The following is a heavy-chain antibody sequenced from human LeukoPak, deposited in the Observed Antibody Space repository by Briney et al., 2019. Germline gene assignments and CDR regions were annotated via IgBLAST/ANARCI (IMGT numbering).Heavy chain of an antibody. D-gene: IGHD3-10*01. V-gene: IGHV3-53*01. CDR3: ARGAYDSGSYYNSY. CDR1: GFTVTTKY. J-gene: IGHJ4*02. CDR2: IYGGGST. Sequence: CLRPSCAASGFTVTTKYMRWVRQAAGRVLEWDSVIYGGGSTYYADSVKGRFTISRDNSKNTLYLQMNSLRAEDTVVYYCARGAYDSGSYYNSYWGQGTLVTVSS.